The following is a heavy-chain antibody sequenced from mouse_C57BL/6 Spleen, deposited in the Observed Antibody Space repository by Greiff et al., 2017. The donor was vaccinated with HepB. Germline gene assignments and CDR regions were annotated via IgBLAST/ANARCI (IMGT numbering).Heavy chain of an antibody. CDR3: ARDGRGFDY. V-gene: IGHV1-18*01. J-gene: IGHJ2*01. Sequence: EVQRVESGPELVKPGASVKIPCKASGYTFTDYNMDWVKQSHGKSLEWIGDINPNNGGTIYNQKFKGKATLTVDKSSSTAYMELRSLTSEDTAVYYCARDGRGFDYWGQGTTLTVSS. D-gene: IGHD1-1*01. CDR2: INPNNGGT. CDR1: GYTFTDYN.